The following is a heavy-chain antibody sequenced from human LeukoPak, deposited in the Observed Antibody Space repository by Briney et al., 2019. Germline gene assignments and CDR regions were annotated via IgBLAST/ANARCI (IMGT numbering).Heavy chain of an antibody. CDR2: IIPLFGTA. CDR1: GGTFSSYA. D-gene: IGHD2-15*01. V-gene: IGHV1-69*05. Sequence: SVTVSCKAAGGTFSSYAIRWVRQAPGPWLEWMGGIIPLFGTANYAQKFPVRVTITTDESTSTAYMELSSLSSEDTAVYYCAREGSAYCSGGSCYVYWGQGTLVTASS. CDR3: AREGSAYCSGGSCYVY. J-gene: IGHJ4*02.